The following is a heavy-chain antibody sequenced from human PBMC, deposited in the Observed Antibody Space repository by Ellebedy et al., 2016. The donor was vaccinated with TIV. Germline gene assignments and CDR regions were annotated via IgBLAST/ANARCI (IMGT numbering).Heavy chain of an antibody. CDR1: GYTFTSYA. CDR2: INAGNGNT. D-gene: IGHD1-26*01. V-gene: IGHV1-3*01. CDR3: ARVKWELPFDY. Sequence: AASVKVSCKASGYTFTSYAMHRVRQPLGQRLEWMGWINAGNGNTKYSQKLQGRVTITRDTSASTAYRELSSLRSEYTAVYYSARVKWELPFDYWGQGTLVTVSS. J-gene: IGHJ4*02.